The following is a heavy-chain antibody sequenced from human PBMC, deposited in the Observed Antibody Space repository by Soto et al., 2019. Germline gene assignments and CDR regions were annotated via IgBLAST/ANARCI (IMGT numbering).Heavy chain of an antibody. Sequence: PSQTLSLTCAISGDSVSSNSAAWNWIRQSPSRGLEWLGRTYYRSKWYNDYAVSVKSRITINPDTSKNQFSLQLNSVTPEDTAVYYCARASKPITIFGVDLLHYFDYWGQGTLVTVSS. CDR2: TYYRSKWYN. J-gene: IGHJ4*02. CDR3: ARASKPITIFGVDLLHYFDY. CDR1: GDSVSSNSAA. D-gene: IGHD3-3*01. V-gene: IGHV6-1*01.